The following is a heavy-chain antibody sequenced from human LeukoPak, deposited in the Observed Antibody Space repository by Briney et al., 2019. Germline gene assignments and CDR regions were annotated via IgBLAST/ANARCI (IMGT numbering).Heavy chain of an antibody. CDR1: GGSISSYY. J-gene: IGHJ4*02. CDR3: ARRGIVWPTLDS. D-gene: IGHD2-15*01. CDR2: IYYTGDT. V-gene: IGHV4-59*08. Sequence: PSETLSLTCSVSGGSISSYYWSWIRQSPGKGLEWIAYIYYTGDTKYNPSLKSRVTISADPSKNQLSLKLNSVTATDTAVYYCARRGIVWPTLDSWGQGTLVTVS.